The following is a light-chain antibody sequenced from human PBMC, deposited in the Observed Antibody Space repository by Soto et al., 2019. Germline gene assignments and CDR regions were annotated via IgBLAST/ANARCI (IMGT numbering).Light chain of an antibody. CDR2: DVS. CDR1: SSDVGGYNY. CDR3: CSYEGSYTFPYYV. V-gene: IGLV2-11*01. J-gene: IGLJ1*01. Sequence: QSALTQPRSVSGSPGQAVTISCTGTSSDVGGYNYVSWYQQHPGKAPKIMIYDVSKRPSGVPDRFSGSKSGNTASLTSSGLQAEDESDYDCCSYEGSYTFPYYVFGTGPSSPS.